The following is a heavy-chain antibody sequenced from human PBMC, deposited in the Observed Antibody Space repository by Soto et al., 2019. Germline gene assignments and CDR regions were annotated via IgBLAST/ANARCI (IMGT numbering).Heavy chain of an antibody. V-gene: IGHV1-24*01. CDR3: ATPLYTMVRGEGDAFDI. J-gene: IGHJ3*02. CDR2: FDPEDGET. Sequence: ASVKVSCKVSGYTLTELSIHWVRQAPGKGLEWMGGFDPEDGETIYAQKFQGRVTMTEDTSTDTAYMELSSLRSEDTAVYYCATPLYTMVRGEGDAFDIWGQGTMVTVSS. D-gene: IGHD3-10*01. CDR1: GYTLTELS.